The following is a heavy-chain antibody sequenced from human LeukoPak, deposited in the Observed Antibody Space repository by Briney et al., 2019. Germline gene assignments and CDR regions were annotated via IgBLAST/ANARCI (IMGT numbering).Heavy chain of an antibody. V-gene: IGHV1-69*01. CDR3: AIFQGRYGDNENDY. J-gene: IGHJ4*02. CDR1: GGTFRSYA. Sequence: SVKVSCKASGGTFRSYAITWVRQAPGKGLEWMGGIIPMINTPKYAQKCQGRVWLTADEYTRTGYLEVSRLRSEDTAVYYCAIFQGRYGDNENDYWGQGTLVSVSS. CDR2: IIPMINTP. D-gene: IGHD4-17*01.